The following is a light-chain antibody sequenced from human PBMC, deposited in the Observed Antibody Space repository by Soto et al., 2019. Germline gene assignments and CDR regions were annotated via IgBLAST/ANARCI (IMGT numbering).Light chain of an antibody. CDR3: QQRSNWPLT. CDR1: QSVSSF. CDR2: DAS. V-gene: IGKV3-11*01. J-gene: IGKJ4*01. Sequence: EIVWTQSPATLSSSPGERATLSCRASQSVSSFLGWYQQRPGQAPRLLIYDASNRATDIPARFSGSGSGTDFTLTISSLEPEDFAVYYCQQRSNWPLTFGGGTKV.